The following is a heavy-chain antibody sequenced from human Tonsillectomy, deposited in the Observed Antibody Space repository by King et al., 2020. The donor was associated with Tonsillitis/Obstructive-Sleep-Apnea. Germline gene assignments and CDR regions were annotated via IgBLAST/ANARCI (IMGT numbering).Heavy chain of an antibody. Sequence: VQLVESGGGVVRPGGSLRLSCAASGFTFDDYGMSWVRQAPGTGLEWVSGINWNGGSTGYADSVKGRFTISSDNAKNSLYLQMNSLRAEDTALYYCARARGATIFGVVIISFDYWGQGTLVTVSS. J-gene: IGHJ4*02. V-gene: IGHV3-20*04. D-gene: IGHD3-3*01. CDR1: GFTFDDYG. CDR3: ARARGATIFGVVIISFDY. CDR2: INWNGGST.